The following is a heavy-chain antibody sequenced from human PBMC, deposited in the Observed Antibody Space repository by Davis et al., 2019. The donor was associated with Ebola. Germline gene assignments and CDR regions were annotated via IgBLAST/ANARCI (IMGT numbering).Heavy chain of an antibody. J-gene: IGHJ4*02. D-gene: IGHD3-10*01. CDR3: TKGGSGHFDY. V-gene: IGHV3-23*01. Sequence: GGSLRLSCAASGFTFNNYVMNWVRQAPGKGLEWVSAITGSGGTTYYADSVKGRFTISKDNAKNTLYLQMNSLGAEDTAVYSCTKGGSGHFDYWGQGILVTVSS. CDR2: ITGSGGTT. CDR1: GFTFNNYV.